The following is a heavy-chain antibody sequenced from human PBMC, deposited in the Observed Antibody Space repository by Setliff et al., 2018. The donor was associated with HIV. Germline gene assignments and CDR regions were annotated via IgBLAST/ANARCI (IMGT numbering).Heavy chain of an antibody. J-gene: IGHJ6*02. CDR1: GGSLTSSSYY. Sequence: PSETLSLTCTVSGGSLTSSSYYWGWIRQPPGKGLEWLGLVYYRGITFYSPSLKSPVTISIDTSKNQFSLTLNSVTAADTAVYYCARVEAKVRGATYGMDVWGQGTTVTVSS. V-gene: IGHV4-39*07. CDR3: ARVEAKVRGATYGMDV. D-gene: IGHD3-10*01. CDR2: VYYRGIT.